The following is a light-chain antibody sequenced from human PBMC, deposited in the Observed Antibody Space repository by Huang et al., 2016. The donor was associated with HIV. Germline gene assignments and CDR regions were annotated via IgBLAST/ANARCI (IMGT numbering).Light chain of an antibody. CDR2: GAS. V-gene: IGKV3-15*01. J-gene: IGKJ4*01. CDR1: QSISNN. Sequence: EIVMTQSPATLSVSPGERATLSCRASQSISNNLAWYQQKPGQAPRLLVYGASTRATGVPVRVSGSGSGTVFTLTISSLQFEDSAVYYCQQYNDWLSLTFGGGTKVGIK. CDR3: QQYNDWLSLT.